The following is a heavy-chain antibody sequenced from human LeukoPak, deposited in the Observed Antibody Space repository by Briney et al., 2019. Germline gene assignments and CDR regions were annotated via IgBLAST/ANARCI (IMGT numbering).Heavy chain of an antibody. J-gene: IGHJ4*02. V-gene: IGHV4-61*01. CDR1: GGSVSSGTYY. Sequence: PSETLSLTCTVSGGSVSSGTYYWSWIRQPPGKGLEWIGYIYYTGITNYNPSLKGRLTISVDTSKNQFSLKLSSVTAADTAVYYCARRGGSGRSFDYWGQGTLVTVSS. CDR2: IYYTGIT. D-gene: IGHD3-10*01. CDR3: ARRGGSGRSFDY.